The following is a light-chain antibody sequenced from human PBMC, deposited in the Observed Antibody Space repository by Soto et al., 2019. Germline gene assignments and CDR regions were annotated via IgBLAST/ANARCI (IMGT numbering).Light chain of an antibody. CDR3: QQYNNWPPFT. Sequence: EIVMTQSPATLSVSPGERATLSCRASQSVSSNLAWYQQKPGQAPRLLIYGASTRATGIPARFSGSGSGTDVTLTISSLQSADFAVYYCQQYNNWPPFTFGPGTKVDIK. CDR2: GAS. J-gene: IGKJ3*01. CDR1: QSVSSN. V-gene: IGKV3-15*01.